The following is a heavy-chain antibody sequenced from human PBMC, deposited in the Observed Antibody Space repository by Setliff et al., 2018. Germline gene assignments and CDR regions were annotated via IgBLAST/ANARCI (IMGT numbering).Heavy chain of an antibody. Sequence: ASETLSLTCAVSRGSISGYNWSWIRHPPGKGLEWIAYSYYSGSTKYNPSLKSRVTISVDTSKNEFSMNLSSVTAADTAVYFCARLGPCSRTNCYASFDYWGQGAQVTVSS. CDR3: ARLGPCSRTNCYASFDY. CDR2: SYYSGST. J-gene: IGHJ4*02. CDR1: RGSISGYN. V-gene: IGHV4-59*01. D-gene: IGHD2-2*01.